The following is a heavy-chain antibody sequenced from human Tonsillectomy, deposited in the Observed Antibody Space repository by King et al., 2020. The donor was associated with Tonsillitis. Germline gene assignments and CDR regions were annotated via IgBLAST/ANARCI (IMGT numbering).Heavy chain of an antibody. CDR2: IYPGDSDT. CDR3: ARPHYDTSGYYLYYFDC. Sequence: QLVQSGAEVKKPGESLKISCKASGYSFTSYWIGWVRQMPGKGLEWMGIIYPGDSDTRYNPSFQGQVTISVDKSINTAYLQWSSLKASDTAMYYCARPHYDTSGYYLYYFDCWGQGTLVTVSS. J-gene: IGHJ4*02. V-gene: IGHV5-51*01. D-gene: IGHD3-22*01. CDR1: GYSFTSYW.